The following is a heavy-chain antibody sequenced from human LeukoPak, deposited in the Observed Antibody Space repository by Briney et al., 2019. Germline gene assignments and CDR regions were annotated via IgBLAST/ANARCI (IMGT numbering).Heavy chain of an antibody. CDR3: ARAGHNSNSGGYDF. CDR1: VYTFIDHY. CDR2: IDPDTGDT. J-gene: IGHJ4*02. V-gene: IGHV1-2*02. D-gene: IGHD3-22*01. Sequence: ASVKVSRKPSVYTFIDHYLHWVRQAPGQGLESLGWIDPDTGDTNSPQTFQGRLTMTRDTSSSTAYMELNGLRSDDTAVYYCARAGHNSNSGGYDFWGLGTLVTVSS.